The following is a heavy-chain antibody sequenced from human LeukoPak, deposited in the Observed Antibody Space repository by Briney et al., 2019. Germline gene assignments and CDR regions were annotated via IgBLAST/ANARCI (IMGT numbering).Heavy chain of an antibody. CDR2: IYHGGSS. Sequence: SETLSLTCAVSGDSISTGHWWSWVRQPPGKGLEWIGEIYHGGSSNYNPSLKSRVTISVDTSKNQFSLKLSSVTAADTAVYYCASLTTTYAFDIWGQGTMVTVSS. J-gene: IGHJ3*02. V-gene: IGHV4-4*02. D-gene: IGHD1-26*01. CDR3: ASLTTTYAFDI. CDR1: GDSISTGHW.